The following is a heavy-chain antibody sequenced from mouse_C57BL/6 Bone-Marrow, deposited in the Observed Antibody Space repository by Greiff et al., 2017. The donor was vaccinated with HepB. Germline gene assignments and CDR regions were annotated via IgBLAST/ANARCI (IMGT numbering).Heavy chain of an antibody. CDR1: GYTFTSYW. J-gene: IGHJ4*01. CDR2: IYPGSGST. D-gene: IGHD1-1*01. V-gene: IGHV1-55*01. CDR3: ARPYYGSSYGYAMDY. Sequence: QVQLQQPGAELVKPGASVKMSCKASGYTFTSYWITWVKQRPGQGLEWIGDIYPGSGSTNYNEKFKSKATLTVDTSSSTAYMQLSSLTSEDSAVYYCARPYYGSSYGYAMDYWGQGTSVTVSS.